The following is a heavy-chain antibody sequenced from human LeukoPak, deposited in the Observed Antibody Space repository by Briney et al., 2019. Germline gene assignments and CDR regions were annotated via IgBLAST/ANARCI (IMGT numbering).Heavy chain of an antibody. Sequence: PGGSLRLSCAASGFTFSKYAMNWVRQLPGKGLEWVSVISGSGATSSYADSVQGRFTISRDNSKNTVYLQMNSLRPEDTAVYYCAKDQIVLTVYAFDSWGQGSLVTVSS. D-gene: IGHD2-8*01. CDR3: AKDQIVLTVYAFDS. CDR2: ISGSGATS. V-gene: IGHV3-23*01. CDR1: GFTFSKYA. J-gene: IGHJ4*02.